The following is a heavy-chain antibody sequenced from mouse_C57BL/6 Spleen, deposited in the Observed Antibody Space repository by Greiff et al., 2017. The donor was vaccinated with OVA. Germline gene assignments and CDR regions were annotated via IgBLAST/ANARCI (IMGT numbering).Heavy chain of an antibody. Sequence: VQLQQSGTELVKPGASVKLSCKASGYTFTSYWMHWVKQRPGQGLEWIGNINPSNGGTNYNEKFKSKATLTVDKSSSTAYMQLSSLSSEDSAVYYCAREGNYYAMDYWGQGTSVTVSS. CDR1: GYTFTSYW. CDR2: INPSNGGT. V-gene: IGHV1-53*01. D-gene: IGHD3-3*01. J-gene: IGHJ4*01. CDR3: AREGNYYAMDY.